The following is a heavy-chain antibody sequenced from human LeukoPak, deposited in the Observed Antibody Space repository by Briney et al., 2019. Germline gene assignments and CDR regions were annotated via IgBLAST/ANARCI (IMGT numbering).Heavy chain of an antibody. CDR3: ARAAGYGNYYYYYYMDV. J-gene: IGHJ6*03. CDR1: GFTFSSYW. Sequence: PSGGSLRLSCAASGFTFSSYWMSWVRQAPGKGLEWVANIKQDGSEKYYVDSVKGRFTISRDNAKNSLYLQMNSLRAEDTAVYYCARAAGYGNYYYYYYMDVWGKGTTVTVSS. CDR2: IKQDGSEK. D-gene: IGHD5-18*01. V-gene: IGHV3-7*01.